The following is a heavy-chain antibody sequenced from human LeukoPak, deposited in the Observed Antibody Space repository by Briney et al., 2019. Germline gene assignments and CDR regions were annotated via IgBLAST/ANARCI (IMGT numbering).Heavy chain of an antibody. CDR1: GYTFTSYG. CDR3: ARDFDYGGNSVDYYYGMDV. CDR2: ISAYNGNT. D-gene: IGHD4-23*01. J-gene: IGHJ6*02. Sequence: ASVTVSCKASGYTFTSYGISWVRQAPGQGLEWMGWISAYNGNTNYAQKLQGRVTMTTDTSTSTAYMELRSLRSDDTAVYYCARDFDYGGNSVDYYYGMDVWGQGTTVTVSS. V-gene: IGHV1-18*01.